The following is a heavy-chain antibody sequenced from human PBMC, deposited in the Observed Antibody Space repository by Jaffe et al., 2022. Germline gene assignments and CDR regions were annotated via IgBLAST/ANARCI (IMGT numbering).Heavy chain of an antibody. CDR3: ARDGRVRAAGAFDY. D-gene: IGHD6-13*01. Sequence: EVQLVESGGGLVQPGGSLRLSCAASGFTFSSYEMNWVRQAPGKGLEWVSYISSSGSTIYYADSVKGRFTISRDNAKNSLYLQMNSLRAEDTAVYYCARDGRVRAAGAFDYWGQGTLVTVSS. CDR2: ISSSGSTI. CDR1: GFTFSSYE. J-gene: IGHJ4*02. V-gene: IGHV3-48*03.